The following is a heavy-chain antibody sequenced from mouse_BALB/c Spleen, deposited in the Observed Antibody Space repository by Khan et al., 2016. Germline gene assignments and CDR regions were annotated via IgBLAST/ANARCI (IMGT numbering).Heavy chain of an antibody. CDR3: SRRGIASDY. V-gene: IGHV6-6*01. CDR2: IRTKANNHAT. J-gene: IGHJ4*01. CDR1: GFTLSDAW. Sequence: EVKLEVSGGGLVQPGGSMKLSCTASGFTLSDAWMDWVRQSPEKGLEWVAAIRTKANNHATYYAASVKGRFSISRDDSKSSVYLQMTSLRPEDTGIDYCSRRGIASDYWGQGTSGTVSS.